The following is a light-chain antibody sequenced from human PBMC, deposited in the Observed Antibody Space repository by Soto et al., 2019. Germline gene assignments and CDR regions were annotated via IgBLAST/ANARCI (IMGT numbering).Light chain of an antibody. CDR1: QSVRSL. CDR2: DAS. Sequence: EIVLTQSPATLSLSPRERATLSCRASQSVRSLLAWYQQKPGQAPRLLIDDASNRATGIPARFSGSVSGTDFTLTISSLEPEDFAIYYCQQRSSWPLTFGGGTKVEIK. J-gene: IGKJ4*01. V-gene: IGKV3-11*01. CDR3: QQRSSWPLT.